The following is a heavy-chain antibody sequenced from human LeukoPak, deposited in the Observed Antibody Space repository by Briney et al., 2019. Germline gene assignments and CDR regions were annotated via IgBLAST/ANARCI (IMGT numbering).Heavy chain of an antibody. Sequence: PGGSLRLSCAASGFTFSSYSMNWVRQAPGEGLEWVSYILFSSRTIYYADSVKGRFTISRDNAKNSLYLQMNTLRAEDTAVYYCARDGGYSYEFDYWGQGTLVTVSS. D-gene: IGHD5-18*01. V-gene: IGHV3-48*01. CDR3: ARDGGYSYEFDY. CDR1: GFTFSSYS. J-gene: IGHJ4*02. CDR2: ILFSSRTI.